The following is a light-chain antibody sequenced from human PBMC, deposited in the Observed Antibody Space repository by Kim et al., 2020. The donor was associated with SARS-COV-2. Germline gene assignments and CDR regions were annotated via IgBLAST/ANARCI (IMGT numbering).Light chain of an antibody. J-gene: IGKJ2*01. CDR3: QQYGTLPYT. CDR2: GAS. CDR1: QSVNSRY. Sequence: EIVLTQSPGTLSLSPGERATLSCRASQSVNSRYLAWYQVRPGQAPRLLIFGASSWATGVPDRFSGSGSGTDFTLTISGLEPEDFAVYYCQQYGTLPYTVGQGTKLEI. V-gene: IGKV3-20*01.